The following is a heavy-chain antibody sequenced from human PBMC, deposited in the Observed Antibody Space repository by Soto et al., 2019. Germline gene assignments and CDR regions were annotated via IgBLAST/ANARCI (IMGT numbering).Heavy chain of an antibody. CDR3: ANTCSGGSCYSNLAFYFDY. Sequence: PGGSLRLSCAASGFTLSSYGMHWVRQAPGKGLEWVAVISYDGSNKYYADSVKGRFTISRDNSKNTLYLQMNSLRAEDTAVYYCANTCSGGSCYSNLAFYFDYCGQGTLVTVSS. D-gene: IGHD2-15*01. J-gene: IGHJ4*02. CDR1: GFTLSSYG. V-gene: IGHV3-30*18. CDR2: ISYDGSNK.